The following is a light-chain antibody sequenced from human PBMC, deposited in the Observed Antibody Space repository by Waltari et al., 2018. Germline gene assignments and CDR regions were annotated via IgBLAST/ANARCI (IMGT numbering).Light chain of an antibody. CDR2: DAS. V-gene: IGKV1-5*01. CDR1: QSISAW. CDR3: HQYTNFPLT. Sequence: DIQMTQSPSTLSASVGDRVIITCRASQSISAWLAWYQLRPGKAPKLLISDASILERGVPSRFSGSGSGTEFTLTINSLQPDDFATYYCHQYTNFPLTFGGGTTVEIK. J-gene: IGKJ4*01.